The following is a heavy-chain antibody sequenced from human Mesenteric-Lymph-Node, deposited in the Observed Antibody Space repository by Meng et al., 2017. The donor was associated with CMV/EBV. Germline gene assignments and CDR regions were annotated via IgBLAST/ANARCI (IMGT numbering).Heavy chain of an antibody. CDR3: ARSGYSYGLDY. J-gene: IGHJ4*02. Sequence: SETLSLTCAVYGGSFSGYYWSWIRQPPGKGLEWIGEINHSGSTNYNPSLKSRVTISVDTSKNQFSLKLSSVTASDTAVYYCARSGYSYGLDYWGQGTLVTVSS. V-gene: IGHV4-34*01. CDR1: GGSFSGYY. D-gene: IGHD5-18*01. CDR2: INHSGST.